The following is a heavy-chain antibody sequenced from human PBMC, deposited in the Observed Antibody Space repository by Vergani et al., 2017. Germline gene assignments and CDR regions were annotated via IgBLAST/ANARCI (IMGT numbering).Heavy chain of an antibody. Sequence: QLQLQESGPGLVKPSETLSLTCTVSGGSISSSSYYWGWIRQPPGKGLEWIGSISYSGSTNYNPSLKSRVTISVDTSKNQFSLKLSSVTAADTAVYYCARIIAVAGTGPRGYYYYMDVWGKGP. J-gene: IGHJ6*03. CDR3: ARIIAVAGTGPRGYYYYMDV. CDR2: ISYSGST. V-gene: IGHV4-39*07. CDR1: GGSISSSSYY. D-gene: IGHD6-19*01.